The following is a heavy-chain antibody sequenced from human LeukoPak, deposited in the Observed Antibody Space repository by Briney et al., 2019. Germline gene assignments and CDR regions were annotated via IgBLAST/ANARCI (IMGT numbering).Heavy chain of an antibody. CDR2: ISYDGTIK. V-gene: IGHV3-30*04. CDR3: ARDSARADGYNFDC. J-gene: IGHJ4*02. CDR1: GFTFSSFA. D-gene: IGHD5-24*01. Sequence: GGSLRLSCAASGFTFSSFAMHWVRQAPGKGLEWVALISYDGTIKHYADSVKGRFTIPRDNSKNTLYLQMNSLRAEDTAVYFCARDSARADGYNFDCWGQGTLVTVSP.